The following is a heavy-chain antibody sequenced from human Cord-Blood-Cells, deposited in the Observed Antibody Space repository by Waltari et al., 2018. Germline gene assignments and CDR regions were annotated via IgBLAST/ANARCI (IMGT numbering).Heavy chain of an antibody. V-gene: IGHV3-30*18. CDR3: AKDRQYQLLYWFDP. D-gene: IGHD2-2*01. CDR2: ISYDGSNK. Sequence: QVQLVESGGGVVQPGRSLRLSCAASGFTFSSYGMHRVRQAPGKGLEWVAVISYDGSNKYYADSVKGRFTISRDNSKNTLYLQMNSLRAEDTAVYYCAKDRQYQLLYWFDPWGQGTLVTVSS. CDR1: GFTFSSYG. J-gene: IGHJ5*02.